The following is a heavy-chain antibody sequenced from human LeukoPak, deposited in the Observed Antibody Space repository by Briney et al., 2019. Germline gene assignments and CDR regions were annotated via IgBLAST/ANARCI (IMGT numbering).Heavy chain of an antibody. J-gene: IGHJ3*02. CDR1: GFTFSSYS. CDR3: ARDSVYYYDSSGYFALPLGAFDI. D-gene: IGHD3-22*01. V-gene: IGHV3-21*01. Sequence: TGGSLRLSCAASGFTFSSYSMNWVRQAPGKGLEWVSSISSSSSYIYYADSVKGRFSISRDNAKNSLYLQMNSLRAEDTAVYYCARDSVYYYDSSGYFALPLGAFDIWGQGTMVTVSS. CDR2: ISSSSSYI.